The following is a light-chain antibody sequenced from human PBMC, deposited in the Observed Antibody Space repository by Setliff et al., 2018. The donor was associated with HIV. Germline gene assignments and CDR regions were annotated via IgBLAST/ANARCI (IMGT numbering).Light chain of an antibody. CDR2: YDS. CDR3: QVWDSSSYHPYV. V-gene: IGLV3-21*04. J-gene: IGLJ1*01. Sequence: ELTQPPSVSVAPGKTARITCGGNNIGSKSVHWYQQEPGQAPVLVIYYDSDRPSGIPERFSGSNSGNTATLTISRVEAGDEADYYCQVWDSSSYHPYVFGTGTKVTVL. CDR1: NIGSKS.